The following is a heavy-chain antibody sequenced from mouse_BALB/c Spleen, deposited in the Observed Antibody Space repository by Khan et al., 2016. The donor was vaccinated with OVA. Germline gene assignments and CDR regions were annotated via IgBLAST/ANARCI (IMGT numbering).Heavy chain of an antibody. CDR3: ARKNYYGYAMDY. V-gene: IGHV3-2*02. CDR2: ISYGGST. D-gene: IGHD1-1*01. Sequence: EVKLVESGPGLVKPSQSLSLTCTVTGYSITSDYAWDWIRQFPGNKLEWMGYISYGGSTSYNPSLKSRISITRDTSKNQFFLQLNSVTTEDTVTYYCARKNYYGYAMDYWGQGTSVTVSS. J-gene: IGHJ4*01. CDR1: GYSITSDYA.